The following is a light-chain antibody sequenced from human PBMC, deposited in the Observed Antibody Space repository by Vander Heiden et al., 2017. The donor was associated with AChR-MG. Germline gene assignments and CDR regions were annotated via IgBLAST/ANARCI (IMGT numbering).Light chain of an antibody. J-gene: IGKJ1*01. CDR1: QSISTL. CDR3: QHYNSYSLA. CDR2: DAS. Sequence: DILMTQSPSILSASVGDTVTVTCRASQSISTLLAWYQQKPGKAPDLLIYDASTLESGVPSRFGGGGSGTDFTLTISNLQPDDFATYYCQHYNSYSLAFGQGTKVEIK. V-gene: IGKV1-5*01.